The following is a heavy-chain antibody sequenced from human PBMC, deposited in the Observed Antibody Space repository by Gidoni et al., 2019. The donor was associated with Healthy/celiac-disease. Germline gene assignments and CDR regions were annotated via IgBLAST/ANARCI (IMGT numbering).Heavy chain of an antibody. Sequence: QVQLVESGGGVVQPGRSLRLSCAASGFTFRSYAMHWVRQAPGKGLEWVAVISYDGSNKYYADSVKGRFTISRDNSKNTLYLQMNSLRAEDTAVYYCARDALGYGDYYFDYWGQGTLVTVSS. D-gene: IGHD4-17*01. V-gene: IGHV3-30-3*01. CDR1: GFTFRSYA. J-gene: IGHJ4*02. CDR2: ISYDGSNK. CDR3: ARDALGYGDYYFDY.